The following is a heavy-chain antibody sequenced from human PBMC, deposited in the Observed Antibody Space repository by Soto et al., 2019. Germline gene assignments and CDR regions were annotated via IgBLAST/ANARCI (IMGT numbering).Heavy chain of an antibody. CDR3: ATVVRLYATLYGMDV. J-gene: IGHJ6*02. V-gene: IGHV1-24*01. D-gene: IGHD4-17*01. CDR2: FDPEDGET. Sequence: ASVKVSCKASGGTFSSYAISWVRQAPGQGLEWMGGFDPEDGETIYAQKFQGRVTMTEDTSTDTAYMELSSLRSEDTAVYYCATVVRLYATLYGMDVWGQGTTVTVSS. CDR1: GGTFSSYA.